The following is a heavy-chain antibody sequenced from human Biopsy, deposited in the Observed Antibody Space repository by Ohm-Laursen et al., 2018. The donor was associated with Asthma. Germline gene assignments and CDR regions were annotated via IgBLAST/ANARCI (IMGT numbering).Heavy chain of an antibody. V-gene: IGHV4-39*02. J-gene: IGHJ2*01. Sequence: SDTLSLTCTVSGDAMSTSGSYWGWIRQSPGKGLEWIGSIYYSGRTYYNPSLGSRVTISADTSKNHFSLKVTSVTAADTAVYYCARAVSSSSYWYFDLWGRGDLVTVSS. D-gene: IGHD6-6*01. CDR3: ARAVSSSSYWYFDL. CDR2: IYYSGRT. CDR1: GDAMSTSGSY.